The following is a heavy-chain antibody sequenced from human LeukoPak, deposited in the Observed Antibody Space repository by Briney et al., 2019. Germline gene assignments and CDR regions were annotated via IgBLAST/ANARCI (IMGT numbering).Heavy chain of an antibody. CDR3: ATGSSSWYSPGGY. CDR2: MSGSGGST. D-gene: IGHD6-13*01. V-gene: IGHV3-23*01. J-gene: IGHJ4*02. CDR1: GFTFSSYA. Sequence: GGSLRLSCEASGFTFSSYAMSWVRQAPGKGLEWVSGMSGSGGSTYYADSVKGRFTISRDNSKKTLYLQMNSLRAEDTAVYYCATGSSSWYSPGGYWGQGTLVTVSS.